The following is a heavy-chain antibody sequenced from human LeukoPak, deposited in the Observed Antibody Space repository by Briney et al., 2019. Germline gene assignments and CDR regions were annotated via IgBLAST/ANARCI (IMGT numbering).Heavy chain of an antibody. V-gene: IGHV3-48*01. CDR1: GFTFSSYS. J-gene: IGHJ6*03. CDR3: ARDAPYYMDV. CDR2: ISSSSSTI. Sequence: GGSLRLSCAASGFTFSSYSMNWVRQAPGKELEWVSYISSSSSTIYYADPVKGRFTISRDNAKNSLYLQMNSLRAEDTAVYYCARDAPYYMDVWGKGATVTVSS.